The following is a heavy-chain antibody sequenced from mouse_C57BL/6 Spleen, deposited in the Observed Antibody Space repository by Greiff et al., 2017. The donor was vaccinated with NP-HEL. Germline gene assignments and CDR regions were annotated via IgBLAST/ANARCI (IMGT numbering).Heavy chain of an antibody. J-gene: IGHJ2*01. CDR1: GYAFSSSW. Sequence: QVQLQQSGPELVKPGDSVKISCKASGYAFSSSWMNWVKQRPGKGLEWIGRIYPGDGDTNYNGKFKGKATLTADKSSSTAYMQLSSLTSEDSAVYFCARGMDDGYCFFDYWGQGTTLTVSS. CDR2: IYPGDGDT. V-gene: IGHV1-82*01. D-gene: IGHD2-3*01. CDR3: ARGMDDGYCFFDY.